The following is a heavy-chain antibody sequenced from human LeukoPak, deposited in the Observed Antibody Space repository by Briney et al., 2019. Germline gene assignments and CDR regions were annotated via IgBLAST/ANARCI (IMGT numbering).Heavy chain of an antibody. Sequence: PSETLSLTCTDSGGSISSYYWSWIRQPPGRGLEWIGYIHYSGSTKYNPSVKSRVTISVDTSKNQFSLRLSSVTAADTAVYYCARRYDSSPLQALDIWGQGTMVTVSS. CDR2: IHYSGST. V-gene: IGHV4-59*01. CDR3: ARRYDSSPLQALDI. CDR1: GGSISSYY. D-gene: IGHD3-22*01. J-gene: IGHJ3*02.